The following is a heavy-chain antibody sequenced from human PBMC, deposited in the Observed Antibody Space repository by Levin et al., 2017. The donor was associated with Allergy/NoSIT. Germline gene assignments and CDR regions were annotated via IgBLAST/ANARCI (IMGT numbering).Heavy chain of an antibody. Sequence: GESLKISCAASGFTFSSYDMHWVRQAPGKGLEWVAVISYDGSNKYYADSVKGRFTISRDNSKNTLYLQMNSLRAEDTAVYYCAKDGVDIVVVPAAHTPMYGMDVWGQGTTVTVSS. V-gene: IGHV3-30*18. CDR1: GFTFSSYD. J-gene: IGHJ6*02. D-gene: IGHD2-2*03. CDR2: ISYDGSNK. CDR3: AKDGVDIVVVPAAHTPMYGMDV.